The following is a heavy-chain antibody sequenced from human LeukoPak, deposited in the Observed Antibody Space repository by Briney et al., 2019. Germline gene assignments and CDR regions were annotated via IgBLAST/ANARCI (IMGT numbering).Heavy chain of an antibody. CDR3: ARGGMITLVGKAPKEYDY. CDR2: INPNSGGT. V-gene: IGHV1-2*02. J-gene: IGHJ4*02. CDR1: GYTFTGYY. D-gene: IGHD3-16*01. Sequence: ASVKVSCKASGYTFTGYYMHWVRQAPGQVLEWMGWINPNSGGTNYAQKFQGRVTMTRDTSISTAYMELSRLRSDDTAVYYCARGGMITLVGKAPKEYDYWGQGTLVTVSS.